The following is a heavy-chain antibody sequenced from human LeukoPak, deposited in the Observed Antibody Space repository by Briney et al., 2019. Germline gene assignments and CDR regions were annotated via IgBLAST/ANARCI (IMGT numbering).Heavy chain of an antibody. CDR2: ISAYNGNT. CDR3: ARDRIFGVVIIPDYYYGMDV. Sequence: ASVKVSCKASGYTFTSYGISWVRQAPGQGLEWMGWISAYNGNTNYAQKLQGRVTMTTDTSTSTAYMELRSLRSDDTAVYYCARDRIFGVVIIPDYYYGMDVWGQGTTVTVSS. J-gene: IGHJ6*02. CDR1: GYTFTSYG. V-gene: IGHV1-18*01. D-gene: IGHD3-3*02.